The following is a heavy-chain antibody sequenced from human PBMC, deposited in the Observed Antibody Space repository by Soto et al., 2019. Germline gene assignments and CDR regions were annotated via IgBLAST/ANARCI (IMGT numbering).Heavy chain of an antibody. CDR3: AKTLSGTTGTFDY. Sequence: EVQLLESGGGLVQPGGSLRLSCAAAGFTVSSYAMSWVRQAPGKGLEWVSSISGSGGSTYYADSVKGRFTISRDNSKNTLYLQMNSLRAEATAVYYFAKTLSGTTGTFDYWGQGTLVTVSS. CDR1: GFTVSSYA. CDR2: ISGSGGST. V-gene: IGHV3-23*01. D-gene: IGHD1-7*01. J-gene: IGHJ4*02.